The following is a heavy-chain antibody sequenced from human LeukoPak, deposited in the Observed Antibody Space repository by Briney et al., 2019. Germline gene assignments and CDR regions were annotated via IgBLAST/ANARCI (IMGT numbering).Heavy chain of an antibody. CDR3: ANGGYAYGADY. Sequence: PGGSLRLSCVASGFTFSSYAMSWVRQAPGRGLEWVSGIRGSGGSTYYADSVKGRFTISRDNSKNTLYLQMNSLRAEDTAVYYCANGGYAYGADYWGQGTLVTVSS. CDR1: GFTFSSYA. CDR2: IRGSGGST. J-gene: IGHJ4*02. D-gene: IGHD5-18*01. V-gene: IGHV3-23*01.